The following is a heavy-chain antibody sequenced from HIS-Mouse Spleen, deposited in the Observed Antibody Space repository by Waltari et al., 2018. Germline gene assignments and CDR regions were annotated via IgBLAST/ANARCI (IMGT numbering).Heavy chain of an antibody. CDR3: ARDGYSGYGHDAFDI. J-gene: IGHJ3*02. V-gene: IGHV4-39*07. D-gene: IGHD5-12*01. Sequence: QLQLQESGPGLVKPSETLSLTCTVSGGSISSSSYYWGWIRQPPGKGLGWIGSIYFSGRTYYNPSLKSRVTISVDTSKNQFSLKLSSVTAADTAVYYCARDGYSGYGHDAFDIWGQGTMVTVSS. CDR2: IYFSGRT. CDR1: GGSISSSSYY.